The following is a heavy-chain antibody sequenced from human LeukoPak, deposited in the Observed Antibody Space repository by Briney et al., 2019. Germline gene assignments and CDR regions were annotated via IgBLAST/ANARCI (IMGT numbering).Heavy chain of an antibody. V-gene: IGHV3-15*01. D-gene: IGHD3-22*01. Sequence: GGSLRLSCAASGFTFSNAWMSWVRQAPGKGLEWVGRIKSKADGGTTDYAAPVKGRFTISRDDSKNTLYLQMNSLKAEDTAVYYCTTGISYYYDSSGRWGQGTMVTVSS. J-gene: IGHJ3*01. CDR1: GFTFSNAW. CDR3: TTGISYYYDSSGR. CDR2: IKSKADGGTT.